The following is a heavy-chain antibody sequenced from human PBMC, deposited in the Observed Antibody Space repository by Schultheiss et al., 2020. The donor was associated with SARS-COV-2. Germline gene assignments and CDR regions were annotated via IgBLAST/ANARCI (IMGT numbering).Heavy chain of an antibody. CDR1: GYTFTSYG. Sequence: ASVKVSCKASGYTFTSYGISWVRQAPGQGLEWMGWISAYNGNTNYAQKLQGRVTMTTDTSTSTAYMELRSLRSDDTAVYYCARTPDYMITFGGVIVEVVWFDPWGQGTLVTVSS. CDR3: ARTPDYMITFGGVIVEVVWFDP. CDR2: ISAYNGNT. V-gene: IGHV1-18*01. D-gene: IGHD3-16*02. J-gene: IGHJ5*02.